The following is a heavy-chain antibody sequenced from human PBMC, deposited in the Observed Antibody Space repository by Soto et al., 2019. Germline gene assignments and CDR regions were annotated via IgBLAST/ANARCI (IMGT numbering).Heavy chain of an antibody. CDR3: TTEKLRGVDH. Sequence: EVQLVESGGGLVKPGGSLRLSCAASGFTFTKVWMNWVRQAPGKGLEWVGRIKSKTEGGTTDYAAPVKGRFTISRDDSENTLYLQMNSLKTEDTAVYYCTTEKLRGVDHWGQGTLVTVSS. V-gene: IGHV3-15*07. D-gene: IGHD2-15*01. J-gene: IGHJ4*02. CDR2: IKSKTEGGTT. CDR1: GFTFTKVW.